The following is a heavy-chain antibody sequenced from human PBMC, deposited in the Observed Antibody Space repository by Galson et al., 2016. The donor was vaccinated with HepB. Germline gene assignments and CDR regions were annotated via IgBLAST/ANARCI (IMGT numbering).Heavy chain of an antibody. J-gene: IGHJ6*02. CDR1: GFTFSSYE. CDR3: ARDQGQQLPSLLYTYGLDV. CDR2: ISDDGSDG. Sequence: SLRLSCAASGFTFSSYEMHWVRQAPGKGLEWVALISDDGSDGHYADSVKGRLTISRDSSKNTVYLQLNRLTAEDTAVYFCARDQGQQLPSLLYTYGLDVWGQGTTVSVSS. D-gene: IGHD6-13*01. V-gene: IGHV3-30*04.